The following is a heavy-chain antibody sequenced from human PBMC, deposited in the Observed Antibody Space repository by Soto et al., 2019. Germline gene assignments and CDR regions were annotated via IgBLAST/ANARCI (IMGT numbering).Heavy chain of an antibody. CDR3: ASLTGLKDDY. V-gene: IGHV3-74*01. Sequence: GGSLRLSCAASGFTFSSYWMHWVRQAPGEGLVWVSRINSDGSSTSYADSVKGRFTISRDNAKNTLYLQMNSLRAEDTAVYYCASLTGLKDDYWGQGTLVTVSS. CDR2: INSDGSST. CDR1: GFTFSSYW. J-gene: IGHJ4*02.